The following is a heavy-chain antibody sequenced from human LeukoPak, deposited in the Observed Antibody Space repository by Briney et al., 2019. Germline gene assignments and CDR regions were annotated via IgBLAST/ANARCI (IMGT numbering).Heavy chain of an antibody. D-gene: IGHD3-10*01. CDR1: GGSVSSTTYF. CDR2: INYSGST. J-gene: IGHJ4*02. CDR3: ARYVVYGSGKYYFDY. V-gene: IGHV4-39*01. Sequence: TSETLSLTCTVYGGSVSSTTYFWSWMRQPPGKGLEWIASINYSGSTYYNPSLKSRVTISVDTSDNQFSLKLSSVTAADTAVYYCARYVVYGSGKYYFDYWGQGTLVTVSS.